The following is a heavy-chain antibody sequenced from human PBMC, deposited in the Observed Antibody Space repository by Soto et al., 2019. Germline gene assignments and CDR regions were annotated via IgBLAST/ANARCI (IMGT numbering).Heavy chain of an antibody. D-gene: IGHD2-21*02. CDR2: IYHGGTT. Sequence: QVQLQESGPGLVKPSGTLSLTCAVSGGSISSSNWWSWVRQSPGKGLEWIGEIYHGGTTNYNPSLQCRVTISVDKSKDQLSLRLTSVTVAVTAVFYCARAAGGNSFFEYWGQGTLVTVSS. CDR3: ARAAGGNSFFEY. J-gene: IGHJ4*02. CDR1: GGSISSSNW. V-gene: IGHV4-4*02.